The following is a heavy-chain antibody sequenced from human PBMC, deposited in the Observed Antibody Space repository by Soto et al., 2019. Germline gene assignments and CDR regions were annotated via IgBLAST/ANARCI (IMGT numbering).Heavy chain of an antibody. CDR2: INPNVGST. CDR1: GYTFTNYY. Sequence: ASVKVSCKASGYTFTNYYLHWVRQAPGQGLEWMGIINPNVGSTDYAQNFQGRVTMTRDTSTSTVYMELSSLRSEDTAVFYCARGDIIVVPSAAGHYHFMDVWREGTAVTVSS. V-gene: IGHV1-46*03. CDR3: ARGDIIVVPSAAGHYHFMDV. D-gene: IGHD2-2*01. J-gene: IGHJ6*03.